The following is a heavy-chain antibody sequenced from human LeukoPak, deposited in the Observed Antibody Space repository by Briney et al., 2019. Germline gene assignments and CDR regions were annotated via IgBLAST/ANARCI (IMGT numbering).Heavy chain of an antibody. CDR2: ISSSSSYI. CDR3: ARSGPPDAFDI. Sequence: GGSLRLSCAASGFTFSSYSMNWVRQAPGKGLEWVSSISSSSSYIYYADSVKGRFTISRDNAKNSLYLQMNSLRAEDTAVYYCARSGPPDAFDIWGQGTMVTVSS. D-gene: IGHD3-10*01. J-gene: IGHJ3*02. CDR1: GFTFSSYS. V-gene: IGHV3-21*01.